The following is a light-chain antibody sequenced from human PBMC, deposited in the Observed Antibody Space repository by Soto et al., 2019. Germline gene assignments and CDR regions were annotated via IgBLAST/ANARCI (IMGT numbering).Light chain of an antibody. J-gene: IGKJ1*01. CDR3: QQYNTWLWT. Sequence: EVVMTQSPATLSVSPGERATLSCRASQSVNANLAWYQQKPGQAPRLLIHGASNRATGIPARFSGSGFGTEFTLTISSLQSGDFAVYYCQQYNTWLWTFGQGTKVEI. CDR2: GAS. V-gene: IGKV3-15*01. CDR1: QSVNAN.